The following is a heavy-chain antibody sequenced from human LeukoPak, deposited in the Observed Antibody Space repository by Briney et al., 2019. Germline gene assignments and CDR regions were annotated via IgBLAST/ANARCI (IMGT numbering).Heavy chain of an antibody. CDR3: ARDSPDPDYGDHTTSEAYYYYGMDV. V-gene: IGHV4-39*07. CDR1: GGSIYSSSYY. CDR2: IYYSGTT. J-gene: IGHJ6*02. D-gene: IGHD4-17*01. Sequence: PSETLSLTCTVSGGSIYSSSYYWGWIRQPPGKGLEWIGSIYYSGTTYHNPSLQSRVTISIDTSKNQFFLKLNSVTAADTAVYYCARDSPDPDYGDHTTSEAYYYYGMDVWGQGTTVTVSS.